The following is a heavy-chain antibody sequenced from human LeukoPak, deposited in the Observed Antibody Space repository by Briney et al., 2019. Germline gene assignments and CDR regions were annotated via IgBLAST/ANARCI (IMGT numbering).Heavy chain of an antibody. V-gene: IGHV3-7*03. J-gene: IGHJ4*02. Sequence: PGGSLRLSCAASGFTFSSYWMNWARQAPGKGLEWVASINHNGNVNYYVDSAKGRFTISRDNAKDSLYLQMNSLRVDDTAIYYCVRETTEGAKDYWGQGTQVTVSS. CDR3: VRETTEGAKDY. CDR1: GFTFSSYW. CDR2: INHNGNVN. D-gene: IGHD1-14*01.